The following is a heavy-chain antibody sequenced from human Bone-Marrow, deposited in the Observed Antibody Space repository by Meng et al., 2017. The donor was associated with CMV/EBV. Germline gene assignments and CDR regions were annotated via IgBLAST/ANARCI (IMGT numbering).Heavy chain of an antibody. CDR3: AKDASHMYYYDSSGYRGPYYFDY. D-gene: IGHD3-22*01. V-gene: IGHV3-23*01. Sequence: GGSLRLSCAASGFTFTSYAMSWVRQAPGKGLEWVSSISDAGYSTYYAASVKGRFTISRDNSKNTLYLQMNSLRAEDTAVYYCAKDASHMYYYDSSGYRGPYYFDYWGQGTRVTVSS. J-gene: IGHJ4*02. CDR1: GFTFTSYA. CDR2: ISDAGYST.